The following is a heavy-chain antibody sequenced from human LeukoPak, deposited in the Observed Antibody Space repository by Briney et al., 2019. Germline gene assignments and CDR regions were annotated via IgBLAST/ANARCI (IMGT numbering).Heavy chain of an antibody. V-gene: IGHV3-23*01. CDR2: ISGSGGST. CDR3: AKDREAYSSGWDDYFDY. D-gene: IGHD6-19*01. J-gene: IGHJ4*02. Sequence: GSLRLSCAASGFTFSSYAMSWVRQAPGKGLEWVSAISGSGGSTYYADSVKGRFTISRDNSKNTLYLQMNSLRAEDTAVYYCAKDREAYSSGWDDYFDYWGQGTLVTVSS. CDR1: GFTFSSYA.